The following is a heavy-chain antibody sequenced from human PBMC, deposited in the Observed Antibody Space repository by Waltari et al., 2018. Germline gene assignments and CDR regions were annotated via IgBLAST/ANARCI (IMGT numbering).Heavy chain of an antibody. CDR1: GYSISSGYY. J-gene: IGHJ4*02. CDR2: IYDSGST. Sequence: QVQLQESGPGLVKPSETLSLTCAVSGYSISSGYYWGWIRQPPGKGLDWIGSIYDSGSTYYNPALKSRVTISVDTSKNQFSLKLSSVTAADTAVYYCARDDFGTVTTFDYWGQGTLVTVSS. CDR3: ARDDFGTVTTFDY. D-gene: IGHD4-17*01. V-gene: IGHV4-38-2*02.